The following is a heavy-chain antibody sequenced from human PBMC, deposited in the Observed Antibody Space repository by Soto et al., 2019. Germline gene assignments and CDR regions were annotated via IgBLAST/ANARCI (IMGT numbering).Heavy chain of an antibody. CDR3: ARAPNFYFSSGWYV. CDR2: ISSSSSTI. CDR1: GFTFSSYS. Sequence: GGSLRLSCAASGFTFSSYSMNWVRQAPGKGLEWVSYISSSSSTIYYADSVKGRFTISRDNAKNSLYLQMNSLRDEDTAVYYCARAPNFYFSSGWYVWGQGTLVTVSS. V-gene: IGHV3-48*02. J-gene: IGHJ4*02. D-gene: IGHD6-19*01.